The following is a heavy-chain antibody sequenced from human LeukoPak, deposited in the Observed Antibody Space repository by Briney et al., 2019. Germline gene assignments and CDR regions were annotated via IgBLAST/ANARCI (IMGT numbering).Heavy chain of an antibody. J-gene: IGHJ4*02. Sequence: SETLSLTCAVYGGSFSGYYWSWIRQPPGKGLEWIGEINHSGSTNYNPSLKSRVTISVDTSKSQFSLKLSSVTAADTAVYYRARGRVLRYFDWLLGEIDYWGQGTLVTVSS. CDR1: GGSFSGYY. V-gene: IGHV4-34*01. CDR3: ARGRVLRYFDWLLGEIDY. D-gene: IGHD3-9*01. CDR2: INHSGST.